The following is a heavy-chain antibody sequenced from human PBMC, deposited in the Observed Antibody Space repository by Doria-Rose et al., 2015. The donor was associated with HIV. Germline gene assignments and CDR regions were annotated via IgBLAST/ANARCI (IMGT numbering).Heavy chain of an antibody. CDR2: IFSDDER. V-gene: IGHV2-26*01. Sequence: QVTLKEPGPVLVKPTETLTPTCTVSGVSLSSPGMGVSWIRQPPGKALEWLANIFSDDERSYKTSLKGRLTISRCTSKSQVVLTMTDMDPVDTATYYCARIKSSRWYHKYYFDFWGQGTLVIVSA. J-gene: IGHJ4*02. CDR1: GVSLSSPGMG. CDR3: ARIKSSRWYHKYYFDF. D-gene: IGHD6-13*01.